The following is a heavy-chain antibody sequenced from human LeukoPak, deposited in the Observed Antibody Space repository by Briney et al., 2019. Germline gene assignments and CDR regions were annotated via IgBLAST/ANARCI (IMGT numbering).Heavy chain of an antibody. CDR3: ARDRNWNDVPYYYYMDV. Sequence: GGSLRLSCAASGFTFSSYSMNWVRQAPGKGLEWVSYISSSSSAIYYADSVKGRFTISRDNAKNSLYLQMNSLRAEDTAVYYCARDRNWNDVPYYYYMDVWGKGTTVTVSS. V-gene: IGHV3-48*01. J-gene: IGHJ6*03. CDR2: ISSSSSAI. CDR1: GFTFSSYS. D-gene: IGHD1-1*01.